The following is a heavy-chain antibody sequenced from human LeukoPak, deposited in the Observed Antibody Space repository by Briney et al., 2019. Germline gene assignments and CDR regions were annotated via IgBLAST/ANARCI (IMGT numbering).Heavy chain of an antibody. D-gene: IGHD3-22*01. Sequence: PSQTLSLTCAVSGGSISGGGYSWSWSRQPPGKGLEWIGYIYHSGSTYYNPSLKSRVTISVDRSKNQFSLKLSSVTAADTAVYYCARTYYYDSSGWNWFDPWGEATLVTVSS. CDR3: ARTYYYDSSGWNWFDP. J-gene: IGHJ5*02. V-gene: IGHV4-30-2*01. CDR2: IYHSGST. CDR1: GGSISGGGYS.